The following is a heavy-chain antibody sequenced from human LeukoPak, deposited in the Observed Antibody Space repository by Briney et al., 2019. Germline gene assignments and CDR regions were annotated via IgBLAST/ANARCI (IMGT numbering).Heavy chain of an antibody. J-gene: IGHJ4*02. CDR3: AKDPKRYSGYESYYFDY. Sequence: PGGSLRLSCAASGFTFSSYGMHWVRQAPGKGLEWVAVISYDGSNKYYADSVKGRFTISRDNSKNTLYLQMNRLRAEDTAVYYCAKDPKRYSGYESYYFDYWGQGTLVTVSS. CDR2: ISYDGSNK. D-gene: IGHD5-12*01. V-gene: IGHV3-30*18. CDR1: GFTFSSYG.